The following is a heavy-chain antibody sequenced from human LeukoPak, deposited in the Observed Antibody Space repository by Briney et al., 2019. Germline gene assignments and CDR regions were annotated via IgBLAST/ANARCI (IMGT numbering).Heavy chain of an antibody. Sequence: GGSLRLSCAASGFTFSSYAMSWVRQAPGKGLEWVSAISGSGGSTYYADSVKGRFTISRDNSKNTLYLQMNSLRAEDTAVYYCAKVLWVAVANTPFDYWGQGTLVTVSS. V-gene: IGHV3-23*01. CDR3: AKVLWVAVANTPFDY. CDR1: GFTFSSYA. CDR2: ISGSGGST. J-gene: IGHJ4*02. D-gene: IGHD6-19*01.